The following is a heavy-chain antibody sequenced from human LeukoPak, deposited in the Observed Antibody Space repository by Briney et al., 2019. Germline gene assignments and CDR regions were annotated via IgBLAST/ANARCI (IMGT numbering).Heavy chain of an antibody. CDR3: ARRVDATRWFDP. Sequence: GGSLRLSCAASGFTFSNYFMHWVRQAPGKGLVWVSRINSDGTTTMYADSVKDRFTISRDNAKNTLYLQMNSLRDEDTAVYYCARRVDATRWFDPWGQGTLVTVSS. V-gene: IGHV3-74*03. D-gene: IGHD2-15*01. J-gene: IGHJ5*02. CDR2: INSDGTTT. CDR1: GFTFSNYF.